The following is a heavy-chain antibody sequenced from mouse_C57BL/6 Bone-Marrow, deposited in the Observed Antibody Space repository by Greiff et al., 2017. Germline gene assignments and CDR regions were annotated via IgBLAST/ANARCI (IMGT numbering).Heavy chain of an antibody. CDR2: IDPANGDT. CDR3: TTSYSNFAY. D-gene: IGHD2-5*01. V-gene: IGHV14-1*01. CDR1: GFNFNDYY. Sequence: EVQLQQSGAELVRPGASVKLSCTASGFNFNDYYMHWVKQRPGQGLEWIGWIDPANGDTEYNPKFQGKATLTVATSSSTAYLQLSSLTSEDSAVYYCTTSYSNFAYWGQGTTLTVSS. J-gene: IGHJ2*01.